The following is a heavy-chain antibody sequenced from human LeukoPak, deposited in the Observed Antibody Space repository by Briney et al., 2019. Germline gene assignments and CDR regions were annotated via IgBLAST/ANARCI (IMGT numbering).Heavy chain of an antibody. J-gene: IGHJ5*02. Sequence: ASVKVSCKASGYTLTDYYMHWVRQAPGQGLEWMGRINPNSGGTNYAQKFQGRVTMTRNTSISTAYMEMSSLRSEDTAVYYCARGGTARFDPWGQGTLVTVSS. CDR2: INPNSGGT. V-gene: IGHV1-2*06. CDR1: GYTLTDYY. CDR3: ARGGTARFDP. D-gene: IGHD1-14*01.